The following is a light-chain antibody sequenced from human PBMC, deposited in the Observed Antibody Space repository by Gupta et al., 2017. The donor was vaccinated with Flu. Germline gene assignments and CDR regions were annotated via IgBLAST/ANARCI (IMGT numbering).Light chain of an antibody. V-gene: IGKV2-28*01. CDR3: RQSLPGIT. Sequence: DIVMTQSPLSLPVSPGEPAYSSCRSSQSLLKSNGSNYLDWYLQIPGRSPQLMIYWASHRASGVTDRFHGSGEGTDFKQKSSRGEAEAGGVYYGRQSLPGITFGCGTKLEIK. J-gene: IGKJ4*01. CDR2: WAS. CDR1: QSLLKSNGSNY.